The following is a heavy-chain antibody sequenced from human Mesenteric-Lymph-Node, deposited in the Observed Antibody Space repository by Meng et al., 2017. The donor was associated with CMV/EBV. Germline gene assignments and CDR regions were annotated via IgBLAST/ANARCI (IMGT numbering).Heavy chain of an antibody. V-gene: IGHV3-23*01. CDR3: ARDFSDYSNIIDY. J-gene: IGHJ4*02. CDR1: GFTFSSYA. CDR2: ISGSGDYT. D-gene: IGHD4-11*01. Sequence: GESLKISCAASGFTFSSYAMSWVRQAPGKGLEWVSAISGSGDYTYYADSVKGRFTISRDNSKNTLYLQMNSLRAEDTAVYYCARDFSDYSNIIDYWGQGTLVTVSS.